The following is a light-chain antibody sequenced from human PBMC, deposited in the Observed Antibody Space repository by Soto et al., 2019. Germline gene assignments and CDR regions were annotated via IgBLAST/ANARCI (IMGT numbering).Light chain of an antibody. CDR3: QQRSNWPIT. Sequence: EIVMTQSPATLSVSPGERATLSCRASQSVSSNLAWYQQKPGQAPRLLIYGITTRATGIPARFSGSGSGTDFTLTISSLEPEDFAVYYCQQRSNWPITFGQGTRLEIK. J-gene: IGKJ5*01. CDR1: QSVSSN. CDR2: GIT. V-gene: IGKV3-15*01.